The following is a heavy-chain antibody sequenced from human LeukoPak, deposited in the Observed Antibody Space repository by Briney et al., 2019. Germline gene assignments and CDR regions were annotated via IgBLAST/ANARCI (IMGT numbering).Heavy chain of an antibody. V-gene: IGHV4-34*01. CDR2: IYYSGST. CDR3: ATPGIAVAGPLDY. CDR1: GGSFSGYY. D-gene: IGHD6-19*01. Sequence: SETLSLTCAVYGGSFSGYYWSWIRQPPGKGLEWIGSIYYSGSTYYNPSLKSRVTISVDTSKNQFSLKLSSVTAADTAVYYCATPGIAVAGPLDYWGQGTLVTVSS. J-gene: IGHJ4*02.